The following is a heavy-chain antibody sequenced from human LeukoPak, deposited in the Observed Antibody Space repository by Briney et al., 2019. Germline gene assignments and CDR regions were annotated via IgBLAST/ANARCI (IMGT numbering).Heavy chain of an antibody. CDR2: IYYSGST. Sequence: SQTPSLTCAVSGGSISSGGYSWSWIRQPPGKGLEWIGYIYYSGSTYYNPSLKSRVTISVDTSKNQFSLKLSSVTAADTAVYYCARTMVRGVIALYYFDYWGQGTLVTVSS. CDR3: ARTMVRGVIALYYFDY. V-gene: IGHV4-31*11. J-gene: IGHJ4*02. CDR1: GGSISSGGYS. D-gene: IGHD3-10*01.